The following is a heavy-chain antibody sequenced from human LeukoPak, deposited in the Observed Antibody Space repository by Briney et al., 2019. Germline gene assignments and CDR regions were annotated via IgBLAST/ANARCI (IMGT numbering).Heavy chain of an antibody. CDR1: GYSISSGYY. D-gene: IGHD3-22*01. V-gene: IGHV4-38-2*02. CDR3: ARVASQYYYDSSGYVDVDY. CDR2: IYHSGST. J-gene: IGHJ4*02. Sequence: SETPSLTCTVSGYSISSGYYWGWIRQPPGKGLEWIGSIYHSGSTYYNPSLKSRVTISVDTSKNQFSLKLSSVTAADTAVYYCARVASQYYYDSSGYVDVDYWGQGTLVTVSS.